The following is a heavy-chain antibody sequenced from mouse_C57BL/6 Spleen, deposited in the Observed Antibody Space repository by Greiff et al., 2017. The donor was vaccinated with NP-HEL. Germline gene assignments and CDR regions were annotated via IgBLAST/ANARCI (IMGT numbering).Heavy chain of an antibody. D-gene: IGHD3-2*02. Sequence: QVQLKESGAELVRPGASVKLSCKASGYTFTDYYINWVKQRPGQGLEWIARIYPGSGNTYYNEKFKGKATLTAEKSSSTAYMQLSSLTSEDSAVYFCARRTAQDYFDYWGQGTTLTVSS. CDR1: GYTFTDYY. CDR3: ARRTAQDYFDY. CDR2: IYPGSGNT. V-gene: IGHV1-76*01. J-gene: IGHJ2*01.